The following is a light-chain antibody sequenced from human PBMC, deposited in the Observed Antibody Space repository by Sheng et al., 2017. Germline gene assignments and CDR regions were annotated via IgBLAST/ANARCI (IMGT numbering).Light chain of an antibody. CDR3: QQFTTYPIT. J-gene: IGKJ5*01. V-gene: IGKV1-9*01. CDR1: QGINSY. CDR2: TAS. Sequence: DIQLTQSPSFLSASVGDRVTITCRASQGINSYLAWYQQKPGKAPNLLIYTASTLQPGVPSRFSGSGSGTEFTLTITGLQPEDFTTYYCQQFTTYPITFGQGTRLEIK.